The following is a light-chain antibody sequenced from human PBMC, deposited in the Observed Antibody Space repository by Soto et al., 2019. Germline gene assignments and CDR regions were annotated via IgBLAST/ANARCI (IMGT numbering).Light chain of an antibody. CDR1: RSNIGAGYD. V-gene: IGLV1-40*01. J-gene: IGLJ2*01. CDR2: GNS. Sequence: QSVLTQPPSVSGAPGQRVTISCTGSRSNIGAGYDVHWYQQLPGTAPKLLISGNSNRPSGVPDRFSGSKSGTSASLAITGRQGEDEAYYYCQSYDNSRSGSVFGGGTKLTVL. CDR3: QSYDNSRSGSV.